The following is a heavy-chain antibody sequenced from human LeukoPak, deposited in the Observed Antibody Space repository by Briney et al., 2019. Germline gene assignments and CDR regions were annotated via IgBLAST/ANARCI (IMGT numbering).Heavy chain of an antibody. Sequence: RASVKVSCKTSGYSFTDNYIHWVRQAPGQGLEWMGWINPKSGRTSSARKFQDRVTMTRDPSISTVYMDMAWLTSDDTAIYSCARADFVDAGPYLIGPWGQGTLVTVSS. CDR1: GYSFTDNY. J-gene: IGHJ5*02. V-gene: IGHV1-2*02. D-gene: IGHD3-3*01. CDR2: INPKSGRT. CDR3: ARADFVDAGPYLIGP.